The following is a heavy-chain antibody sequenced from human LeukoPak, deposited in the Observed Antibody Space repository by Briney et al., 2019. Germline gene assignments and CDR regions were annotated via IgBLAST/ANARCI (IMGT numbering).Heavy chain of an antibody. J-gene: IGHJ4*02. D-gene: IGHD1-1*01. CDR3: TRGWNSFDY. V-gene: IGHV6-1*01. CDR1: GDSVSRNSAA. Sequence: SQTLSLTCAISGDSVSRNSAAWNWIRQSPSRGLEWVGRTYYRSKWYNDYALSVRGRITINPDTSKNQFSLQLNSMTPEDTAVYYCTRGWNSFDYWGQGTLVTVSS. CDR2: TYYRSKWYN.